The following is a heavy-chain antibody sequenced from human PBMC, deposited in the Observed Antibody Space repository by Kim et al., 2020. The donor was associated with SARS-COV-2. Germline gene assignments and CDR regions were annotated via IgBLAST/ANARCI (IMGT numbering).Heavy chain of an antibody. CDR2: IVPILGVA. CDR3: AREGDSSSTYFDF. CDR1: GGTFINYA. D-gene: IGHD6-6*01. V-gene: IGHV1-69*04. J-gene: IGHJ4*02. Sequence: SVKVSCKASGGTFINYAFAWVRQAPGEGPEWMGRIVPILGVANYAQKFQGRLTITADRSTETTDMELSGLRSDDTAVYYCAREGDSSSTYFDFWGQGTRVTVSS.